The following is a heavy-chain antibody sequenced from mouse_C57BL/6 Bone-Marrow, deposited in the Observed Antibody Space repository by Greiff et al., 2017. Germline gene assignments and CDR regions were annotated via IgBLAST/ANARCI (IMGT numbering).Heavy chain of an antibody. J-gene: IGHJ3*01. Sequence: VQLQQSGAELAKPGASVKLSCKASGYTFTSYWMLWVKQRPGQGLEWIGYINPSSGYTKYNQKFKDKATLTAGKSSSTAYMQLSSLTYEDSAVYYCARLWAFAYWGQGTLVTVSA. CDR3: ARLWAFAY. V-gene: IGHV1-7*01. CDR2: INPSSGYT. CDR1: GYTFTSYW. D-gene: IGHD1-1*02.